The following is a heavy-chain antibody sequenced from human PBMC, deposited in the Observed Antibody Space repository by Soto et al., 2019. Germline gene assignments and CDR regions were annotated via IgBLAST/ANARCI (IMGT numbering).Heavy chain of an antibody. CDR1: GYTFTNFG. CDR3: ARGQRNYYYDSSGYQGY. D-gene: IGHD3-22*01. V-gene: IGHV1-18*01. J-gene: IGHJ4*02. CDR2: INAGNGNT. Sequence: ASVKVSCKASGYTFTNFGISWVRQAPGQGLEWMGWINAGNGNTKYSQKFQGRVTITRDTSASTAYMELSSLRSEDTAVYYCARGQRNYYYDSSGYQGYWGQGTLVTVSS.